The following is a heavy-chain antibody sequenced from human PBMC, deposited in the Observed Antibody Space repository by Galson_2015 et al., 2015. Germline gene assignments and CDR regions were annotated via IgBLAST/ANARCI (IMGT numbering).Heavy chain of an antibody. CDR1: GFTFSTYR. J-gene: IGHJ4*02. Sequence: SLRISCAASGFTFSTYRMTWFRQPPGKGLEWVSLITVSSRSIYSADSVKGHFTISRDDAKRSLYLEMSSMREEDPAVYYCALDLDYWGQGTLVTVSS. CDR3: ALDLDY. V-gene: IGHV3-48*02. CDR2: ITVSSRSI.